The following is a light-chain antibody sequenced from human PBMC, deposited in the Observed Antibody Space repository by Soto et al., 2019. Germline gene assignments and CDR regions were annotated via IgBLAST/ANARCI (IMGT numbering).Light chain of an antibody. CDR1: SSNIGAGYD. CDR3: QSYDSSLSGSG. Sequence: QSVLTQPPSVSGAPGQRVTISCTGSSSNIGAGYDVHWYLQLPGTAPKLLIHGNSNRPSGVPDRFSGSKSGTSASLAITGLQAEDEADYYCQSYDSSLSGSGFGTGTKLTVL. J-gene: IGLJ1*01. CDR2: GNS. V-gene: IGLV1-40*01.